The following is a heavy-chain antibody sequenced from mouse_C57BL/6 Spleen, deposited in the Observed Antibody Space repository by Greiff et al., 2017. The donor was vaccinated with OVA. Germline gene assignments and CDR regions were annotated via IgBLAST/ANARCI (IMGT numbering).Heavy chain of an antibody. J-gene: IGHJ1*03. D-gene: IGHD1-1*01. CDR3: ARGSSYGDWYFDV. V-gene: IGHV2-2*01. CDR1: GFSLTSYG. Sequence: QVQLKESGPGLVQPSQSLSITCTVSGFSLTSYGVHWVRQSPGKGLEWLGVIWSGGSTDYNAAIISRLSISKDNSKSQVFFKMNSLQADDTAIYYCARGSSYGDWYFDVWGTGTTVTVSS. CDR2: IWSGGST.